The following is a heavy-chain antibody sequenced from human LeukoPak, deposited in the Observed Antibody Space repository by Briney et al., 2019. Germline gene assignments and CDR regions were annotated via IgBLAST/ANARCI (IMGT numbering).Heavy chain of an antibody. J-gene: IGHJ4*02. CDR3: AKPLSSGWYLDYVDS. CDR1: GFTFSSYT. CDR2: ISGSGGST. D-gene: IGHD6-19*01. Sequence: GGSLRLSCAASGFTFSSYTMSWVRQAPGKGLEWVSAISGSGGSTYYADSVKGRFTISRDNPKNTLYLQMNSLRAEDTAVYYCAKPLSSGWYLDYVDSWGQGTLATVSS. V-gene: IGHV3-23*01.